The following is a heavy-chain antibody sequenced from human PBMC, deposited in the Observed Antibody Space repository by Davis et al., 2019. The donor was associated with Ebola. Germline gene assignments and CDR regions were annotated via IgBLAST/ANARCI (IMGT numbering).Heavy chain of an antibody. J-gene: IGHJ6*02. CDR1: GFTFTNSA. CDR2: MSDSGGST. V-gene: IGHV3-23*01. Sequence: GESLKISCAASGFTFTNSAMSWVRQAPGKGLEWVSGMSDSGGSTYYAASVKGRFTISRDNSKNTLYLQMNSLRAEDTAVYYCARWVVAATEGYDGMDVWGQGTTVTVSS. CDR3: ARWVVAATEGYDGMDV. D-gene: IGHD2-15*01.